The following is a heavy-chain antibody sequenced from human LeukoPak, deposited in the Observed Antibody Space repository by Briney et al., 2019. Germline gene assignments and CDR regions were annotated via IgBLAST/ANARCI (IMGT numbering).Heavy chain of an antibody. Sequence: GGSLRLSCAASGFTFSSYAMSWVRQAPGKGLEWVSAISGSGGSTYYADPVKGRFTISRDNSKNTLYLQMNSLRAEDTAVYYCAKAERHPTMIVVVITTFDYWGQGTLVTVSS. CDR1: GFTFSSYA. CDR2: ISGSGGST. CDR3: AKAERHPTMIVVVITTFDY. V-gene: IGHV3-23*01. J-gene: IGHJ4*02. D-gene: IGHD3-22*01.